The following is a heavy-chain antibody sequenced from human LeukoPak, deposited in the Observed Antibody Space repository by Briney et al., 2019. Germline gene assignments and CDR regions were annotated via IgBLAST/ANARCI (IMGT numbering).Heavy chain of an antibody. CDR1: GFTFSSYE. Sequence: GGSLRLSCAASGFTFSSYEMNWVRQAPGKGLEWVSYISSSGSTIHYADSVKGRFTISRDNAKNSLYLQMNSLRAEDTAVYYCARGEGYYDDSSGYYWGQGTLVTVSS. D-gene: IGHD3-22*01. CDR3: ARGEGYYDDSSGYY. J-gene: IGHJ4*02. CDR2: ISSSGSTI. V-gene: IGHV3-48*03.